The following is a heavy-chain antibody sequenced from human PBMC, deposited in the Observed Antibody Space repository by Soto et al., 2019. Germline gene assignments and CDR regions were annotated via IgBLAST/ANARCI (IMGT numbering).Heavy chain of an antibody. CDR2: ISYDGSNK. V-gene: IGHV3-30-3*01. Sequence: VQLVESGGGVVQPGRSLRLSCAASGFTFSSYAMHWVRQAPGKGLEWVAVISYDGSNKYYADSVKGRFTISRDNSKNTLYLQMNSLRAEDTAVYYCARALVGATGLFDYWGQGTLVTVSS. D-gene: IGHD1-26*01. CDR3: ARALVGATGLFDY. CDR1: GFTFSSYA. J-gene: IGHJ4*02.